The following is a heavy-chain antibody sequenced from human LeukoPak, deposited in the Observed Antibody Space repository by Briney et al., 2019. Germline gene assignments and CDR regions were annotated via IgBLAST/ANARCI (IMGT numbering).Heavy chain of an antibody. CDR1: GYSIISNYY. D-gene: IGHD3-22*01. V-gene: IGHV4-38-2*01. J-gene: IGHJ4*02. CDR3: ARHARGYYDSSGYWSPADY. Sequence: SEILSLTCDVSGYSIISNYYWGWIRQPPGKGLEWIGNIYHSGNSYYNPSLKSRVTISVDTSKNQFSLKLSSMTAADTAVYYCARHARGYYDSSGYWSPADYWGQGTLVTVSS. CDR2: IYHSGNS.